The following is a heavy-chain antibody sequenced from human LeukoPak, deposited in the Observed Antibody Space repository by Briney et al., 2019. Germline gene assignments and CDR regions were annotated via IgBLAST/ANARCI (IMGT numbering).Heavy chain of an antibody. Sequence: GGSLRLSCAASGFTFSSYSMNWVRQAPGKGLEWVSSISSSSSYIYYADSVKGRFTISRDNAKNSLYLQMNSLRAEDTAVYFCAKDEGETRIDYWGQGTLVTVSS. CDR2: ISSSSSYI. V-gene: IGHV3-21*01. D-gene: IGHD3-10*01. J-gene: IGHJ4*02. CDR3: AKDEGETRIDY. CDR1: GFTFSSYS.